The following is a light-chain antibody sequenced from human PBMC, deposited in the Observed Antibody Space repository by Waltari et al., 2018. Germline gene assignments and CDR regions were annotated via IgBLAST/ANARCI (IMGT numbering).Light chain of an antibody. CDR3: QQYNNWPLFT. CDR1: QSVSSN. V-gene: IGKV3-15*01. CDR2: GAS. Sequence: EIVMTQSPATLSVSPGERATSSCRASQSVSSNLAWYQQNPGPAPRLLIYGASTRATGIAARFSGSGSGTEFTLTISSLQSEDFAVYYCQQYNNWPLFTFGPGTKVDIK. J-gene: IGKJ3*01.